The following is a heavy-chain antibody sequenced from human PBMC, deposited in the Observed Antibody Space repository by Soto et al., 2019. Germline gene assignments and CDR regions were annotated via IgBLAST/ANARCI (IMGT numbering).Heavy chain of an antibody. V-gene: IGHV1-69*06. Sequence: QVHLVQSGAEVKKPGSSAKVSCKASGDTFSSYGFSWVRQAPGQGLEWMGGIIPLFGTTDYAQNFQGRVTITADKSKITVYMELTSLRSEDTAVYYCARGGMVPGNGHNYLMDVWGQGTTVNVS. CDR2: IIPLFGTT. D-gene: IGHD2-8*01. CDR1: GDTFSSYG. J-gene: IGHJ6*02. CDR3: ARGGMVPGNGHNYLMDV.